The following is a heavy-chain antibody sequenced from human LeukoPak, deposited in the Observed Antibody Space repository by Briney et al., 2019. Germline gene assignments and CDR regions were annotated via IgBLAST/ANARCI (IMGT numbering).Heavy chain of an antibody. CDR1: GGSISSYY. CDR2: IYTSGST. CDR3: ASLVVPAANDAFDI. J-gene: IGHJ3*02. D-gene: IGHD2-2*01. V-gene: IGHV4-4*07. Sequence: SETLSLTCTVSGGSISSYYWSWIRQPAGKGLEWIGRIYTSGSTNYNPSLKSRVTMSVDTSKNQFSLKLSSVTAADTAVYYCASLVVPAANDAFDIWGQGTMVTVSS.